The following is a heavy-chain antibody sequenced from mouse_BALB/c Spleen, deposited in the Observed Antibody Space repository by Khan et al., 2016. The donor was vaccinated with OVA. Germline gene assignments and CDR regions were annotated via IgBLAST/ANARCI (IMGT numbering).Heavy chain of an antibody. V-gene: IGHV1-4*01. Sequence: VQLQVSGAELARPGASVKMSCKASGYTFTSYTIHWIKLRPGQGLEWIGFINPSNGYTNYNQKFKDKATLTADKSSTTVYMQLSSLTSDDSAVYNCVRDGAYHRNDGWFAYWGQGTLVTVSA. CDR1: GYTFTSYT. D-gene: IGHD2-14*01. CDR2: INPSNGYT. CDR3: VRDGAYHRNDGWFAY. J-gene: IGHJ3*01.